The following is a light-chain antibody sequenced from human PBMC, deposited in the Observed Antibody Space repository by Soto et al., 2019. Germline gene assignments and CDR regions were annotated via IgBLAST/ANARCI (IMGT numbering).Light chain of an antibody. CDR1: QSISNK. J-gene: IGKJ1*01. CDR3: QHYGNAPVS. CDR2: DTS. Sequence: EIVMTQSPATLSVSPGERATLSCRASQSISNKLAWYQHKPGQAPRLLIYDTSTRVAGIPDRFSGSGSGTDFSLIISRLEPEDFAVFYCQHYGNAPVSFGQGTKVDIK. V-gene: IGKV3-15*01.